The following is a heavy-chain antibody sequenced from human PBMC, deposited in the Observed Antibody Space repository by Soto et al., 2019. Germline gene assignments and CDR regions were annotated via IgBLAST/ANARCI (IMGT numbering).Heavy chain of an antibody. CDR1: GFTFNSYG. D-gene: IGHD1-26*01. Sequence: PGGSLRLSWAASGFTFNSYGMHWVRKGPGNGLEWVAFISYDSTKTYYADAVKGRFTISRDNSNSALYVQMNSLTGEDTAVYYCARTRSAWSDFHYYSLDVWGQGTTVTVSS. V-gene: IGHV3-30*03. CDR2: ISYDSTKT. CDR3: ARTRSAWSDFHYYSLDV. J-gene: IGHJ6*02.